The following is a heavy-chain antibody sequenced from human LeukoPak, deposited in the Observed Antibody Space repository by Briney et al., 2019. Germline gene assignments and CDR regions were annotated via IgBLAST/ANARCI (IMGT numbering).Heavy chain of an antibody. D-gene: IGHD5-18*01. CDR2: ISGSGGAT. CDR3: ARAHGYNYGYGADY. Sequence: GGPLRLSCAASGFTFSGYAINWVRQAPGKGLDWVSTISGSGGATYFADSVKGRFTISRDNSKNTLFLQMHSLRAEDTAVYYCARAHGYNYGYGADYWGQGTLVTVSS. J-gene: IGHJ4*02. V-gene: IGHV3-23*01. CDR1: GFTFSGYA.